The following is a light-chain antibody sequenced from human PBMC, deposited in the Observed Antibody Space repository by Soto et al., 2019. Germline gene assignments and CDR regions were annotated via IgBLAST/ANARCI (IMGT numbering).Light chain of an antibody. CDR3: HHYGPSPWT. Sequence: EIVLTQSPATLYLSPGDRATLSCRASQSVDWYVAWYQQKPGQAPRLLIYDALKRATGTPDRFSGSGSGTDFTLTISRLEPEDFAVYYCHHYGPSPWTFGQGTKVEVK. V-gene: IGKV3-11*01. CDR2: DAL. CDR1: QSVDWY. J-gene: IGKJ1*01.